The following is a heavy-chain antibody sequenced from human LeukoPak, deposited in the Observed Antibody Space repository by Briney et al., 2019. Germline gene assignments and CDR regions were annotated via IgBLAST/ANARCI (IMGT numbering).Heavy chain of an antibody. CDR2: IIPIFGTA. Sequence: SVKVSCKASGGTFSNYAISWVRQAPGRGLEWMGRIIPIFGTANYAQKFQGRVTITTDESTSTAYMELSSLRSEDTAVYYCARGAAWAAAGTNWGQGTLVTVSS. CDR1: GGTFSNYA. V-gene: IGHV1-69*05. CDR3: ARGAAWAAAGTN. J-gene: IGHJ4*02. D-gene: IGHD6-13*01.